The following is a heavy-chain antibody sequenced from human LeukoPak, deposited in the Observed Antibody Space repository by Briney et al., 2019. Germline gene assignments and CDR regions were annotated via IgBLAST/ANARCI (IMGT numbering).Heavy chain of an antibody. J-gene: IGHJ4*02. CDR1: GGSISSSSYY. V-gene: IGHV4-39*07. CDR3: ARDRLGVALLIDY. D-gene: IGHD3-3*01. Sequence: PSETLSLTCTVSGGSISSSSYYWGWIRQPPGKGLEWIGSIYYSGSTYYNPSLKSRVTISVDTSKNQFSLKLSSVTAADTAVYYCARDRLGVALLIDYWGQGTLVTVSS. CDR2: IYYSGST.